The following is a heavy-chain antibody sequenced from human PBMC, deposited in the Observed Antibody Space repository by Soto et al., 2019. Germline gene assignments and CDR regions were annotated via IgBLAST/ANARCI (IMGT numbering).Heavy chain of an antibody. CDR2: IYYSGST. Sequence: SETLSLTCTVSGGSVSSGSYYWSWIRQPRGKGLEWIGYIYYSGSTNYNPSLKSRVTISVDTSKNQFSLKLSSVTAADTAVYYCASSPSGMGYYYYGMDVWGQGTTVTVSS. V-gene: IGHV4-61*01. CDR3: ASSPSGMGYYYYGMDV. D-gene: IGHD2-2*01. CDR1: GGSVSSGSYY. J-gene: IGHJ6*02.